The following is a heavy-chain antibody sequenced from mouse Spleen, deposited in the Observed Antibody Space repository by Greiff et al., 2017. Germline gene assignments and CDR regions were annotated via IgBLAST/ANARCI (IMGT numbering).Heavy chain of an antibody. CDR1: GYTFTSYW. J-gene: IGHJ2*01. Sequence: QVQLKQPGAELVRPGASVKLSCKASGYTFTSYWINWVKQRPGQGLEWIGWIFPGSGSTYYNEKFKGKATLTVDKSSSTAYMLLSSLTSEDSAVYFCARWGDGYYAYFDYWGQGTTLTVSS. D-gene: IGHD2-3*01. CDR3: ARWGDGYYAYFDY. V-gene: IGHV1-75*01. CDR2: IFPGSGST.